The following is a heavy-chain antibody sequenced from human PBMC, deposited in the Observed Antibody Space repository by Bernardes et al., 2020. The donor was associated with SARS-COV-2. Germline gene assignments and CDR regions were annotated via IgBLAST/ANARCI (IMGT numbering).Heavy chain of an antibody. Sequence: GALSPSCAASGFTFSSYGMHWVRQAPGKGLEWVAVIWYDGSNKYYADSVKGRFTISRDNSKNTLYLQMNSLRAEDTAVYYCAREGYSSSWGEDYFDYWGQGTLVTVSS. CDR3: AREGYSSSWGEDYFDY. J-gene: IGHJ4*02. CDR1: GFTFSSYG. V-gene: IGHV3-33*01. CDR2: IWYDGSNK. D-gene: IGHD6-13*01.